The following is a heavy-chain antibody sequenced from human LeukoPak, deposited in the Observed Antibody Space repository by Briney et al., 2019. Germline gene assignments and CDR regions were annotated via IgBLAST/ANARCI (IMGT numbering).Heavy chain of an antibody. V-gene: IGHV3-33*01. CDR3: ARGLLETCSGATCYPLDS. D-gene: IGHD2-15*01. CDR1: GFTFSSYG. CDR2: IWNDGTNK. Sequence: GGSLRLSCAASGFTFSSYGMHWVRQAPGKGLEWVAVIWNDGTNKYYGDSVKGRFTISRDNSKNTLYLQMNSLRAEDTALYYCARGLLETCSGATCYPLDSWGQGTLVTVSS. J-gene: IGHJ4*02.